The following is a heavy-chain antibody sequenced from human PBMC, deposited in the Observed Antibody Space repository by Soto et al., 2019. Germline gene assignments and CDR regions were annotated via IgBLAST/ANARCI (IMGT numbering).Heavy chain of an antibody. CDR2: ISGSGGST. CDR3: AKIRTRADDAFDI. CDR1: GFTFSSYA. V-gene: IGHV3-23*01. D-gene: IGHD3-3*01. Sequence: GGSLRLSCAASGFTFSSYAMSWARQAPGKGLEWVSAISGSGGSTYYADSVKGRFTISRDNSKNTLYLQMNSLRAEDTAVYYCAKIRTRADDAFDIWGQGTMVTVSS. J-gene: IGHJ3*02.